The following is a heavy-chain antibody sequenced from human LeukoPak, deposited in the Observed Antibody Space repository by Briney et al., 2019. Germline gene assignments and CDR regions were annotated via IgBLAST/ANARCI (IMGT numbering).Heavy chain of an antibody. V-gene: IGHV3-53*01. J-gene: IGHJ3*02. D-gene: IGHD6-13*01. CDR3: ATAGYSDAFDI. CDR2: IYSGGST. Sequence: RQAXGXXXECVSVIYSGGSTYYADSVKGRFTISRDNSKNTLYLQMNSLRAEDTAVYYCATAGYSDAFDIWGQGTMVTVSS.